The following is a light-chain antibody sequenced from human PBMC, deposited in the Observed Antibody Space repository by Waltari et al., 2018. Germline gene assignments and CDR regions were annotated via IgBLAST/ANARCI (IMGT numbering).Light chain of an antibody. CDR3: QMYVRLPVT. V-gene: IGKV3-20*01. CDR1: QSVGRA. J-gene: IGKJ1*01. Sequence: EIVLTQSPGTLALSPGERATLSCRASQSVGRALAWYQQKPGQAPRLLIYDASSRATGISDKFSGSGSGTDFSLTISRVETEDCAVYFCQMYVRLPVTFGQGTKVEVK. CDR2: DAS.